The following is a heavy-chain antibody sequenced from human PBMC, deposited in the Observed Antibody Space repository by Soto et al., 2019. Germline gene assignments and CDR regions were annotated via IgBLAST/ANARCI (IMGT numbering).Heavy chain of an antibody. Sequence: VQLVESGGGVVQPGRSLRLSCVASGSTFSNYGMHWVRQAPGKGPGWVAVIWYDGSNKDYGESVKGRFTISRDNSKNTLYLDLNSLRSKDTAVYYCARDGGSHGPSYFDSWGQGSLVIVSS. CDR1: GSTFSNYG. V-gene: IGHV3-33*01. CDR2: IWYDGSNK. J-gene: IGHJ4*02. CDR3: ARDGGSHGPSYFDS. D-gene: IGHD3-16*01.